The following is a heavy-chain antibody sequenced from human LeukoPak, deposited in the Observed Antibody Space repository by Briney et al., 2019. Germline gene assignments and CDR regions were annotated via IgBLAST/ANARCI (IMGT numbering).Heavy chain of an antibody. CDR3: ARSVGSHHDFDH. J-gene: IGHJ4*02. Sequence: SETLSLTCTVSGGSISSYYWSWIRQPPGKGLEWIGYIYYSGSTNYNPSLKSRVTISVDTSKDQFSLKLSSVTAADTAVYYCARSVGSHHDFDHWGQGTLVTVSS. CDR1: GGSISSYY. CDR2: IYYSGST. V-gene: IGHV4-59*01. D-gene: IGHD1-26*01.